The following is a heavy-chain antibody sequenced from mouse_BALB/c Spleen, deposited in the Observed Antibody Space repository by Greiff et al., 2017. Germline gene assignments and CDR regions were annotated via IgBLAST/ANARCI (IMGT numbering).Heavy chain of an antibody. V-gene: IGHV3-6*02. CDR3: ASYGNLFDY. D-gene: IGHD2-1*01. Sequence: EVKLVESGPSLVKPSQTLSLTCSVTGYSITSGYYWNWIRQFPGNKLEWMGYISYDGSNNYNPSLKNRISITRDTSKNQFFLKLNSVTTEDTATYYCASYGNLFDYWGQGTTLTVSS. CDR1: GYSITSGYY. J-gene: IGHJ2*01. CDR2: ISYDGSN.